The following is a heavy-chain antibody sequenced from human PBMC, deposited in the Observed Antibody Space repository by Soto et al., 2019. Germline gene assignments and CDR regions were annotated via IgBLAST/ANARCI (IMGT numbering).Heavy chain of an antibody. Sequence: SVKVSCKASAGTFSSYAISWVRQAPGQGLGWMGGIIPIFGTANYAQKFQGRVTITADKSTSTAYMELSSLRSEDTAVYYCARDFLAAAGGYFDYWGQGTLVTVSS. CDR2: IIPIFGTA. CDR3: ARDFLAAAGGYFDY. CDR1: AGTFSSYA. V-gene: IGHV1-69*06. J-gene: IGHJ4*02. D-gene: IGHD6-13*01.